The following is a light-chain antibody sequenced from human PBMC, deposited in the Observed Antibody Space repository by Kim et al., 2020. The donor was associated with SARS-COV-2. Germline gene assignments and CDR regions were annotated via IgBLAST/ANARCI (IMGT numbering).Light chain of an antibody. J-gene: IGKJ2*01. Sequence: ATVGDRVTITCRANQSISCYLYWYQRKPGKAPKRLIYGATSLDTGVPCRCRGSGSGTDFTLTISSLQPEDFATYFCQQTYSAPLFTFGQGTKLEI. V-gene: IGKV1-39*01. CDR1: QSISCY. CDR3: QQTYSAPLFT. CDR2: GAT.